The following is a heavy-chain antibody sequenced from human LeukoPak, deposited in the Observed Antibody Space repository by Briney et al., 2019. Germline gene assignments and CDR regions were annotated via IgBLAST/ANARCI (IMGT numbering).Heavy chain of an antibody. J-gene: IGHJ6*03. D-gene: IGHD3-22*01. CDR3: AKAANYYDSSAYYWYYYMDV. V-gene: IGHV3-7*03. CDR2: IKQDGSEK. Sequence: GGSLRLSCAASGFTFSSYWMSWVRQAPGKGLEWVGNIKQDGSEKYYVDSVKGRFTISRDNAKNSLYLQINSLRTEDTAVYYCAKAANYYDSSAYYWYYYMDVWGKGTTVTVSS. CDR1: GFTFSSYW.